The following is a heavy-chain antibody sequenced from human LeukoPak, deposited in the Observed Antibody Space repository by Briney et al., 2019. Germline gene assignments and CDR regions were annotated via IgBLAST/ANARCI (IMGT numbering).Heavy chain of an antibody. D-gene: IGHD3-9*01. CDR3: AREGRYFDWLLSYYYYMDV. CDR2: IYYSGST. V-gene: IGHV4-59*01. Sequence: SETLSLTCTVSGGSISSYYWSWIRQPPGKGLEWIGYIYYSGSTNYNPSLKSRVTISVDTSKNQFSLKLSSVTAADTAVYYCAREGRYFDWLLSYYYYMDVWGKGTTVTVSS. J-gene: IGHJ6*03. CDR1: GGSISSYY.